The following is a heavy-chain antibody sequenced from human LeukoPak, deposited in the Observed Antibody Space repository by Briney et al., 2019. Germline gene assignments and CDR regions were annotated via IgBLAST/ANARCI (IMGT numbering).Heavy chain of an antibody. D-gene: IGHD3-10*01. Sequence: ASVKLSCKASGGTFSSYAISWVRQAPGQGFEWMGGIIPIFGTANYAQKFQGRVTITTDESTSTAYMELSSLRSEDTAVYYCARLGYGSGSHFDYWGQGTLVTVSS. CDR2: IIPIFGTA. V-gene: IGHV1-69*05. CDR3: ARLGYGSGSHFDY. J-gene: IGHJ4*02. CDR1: GGTFSSYA.